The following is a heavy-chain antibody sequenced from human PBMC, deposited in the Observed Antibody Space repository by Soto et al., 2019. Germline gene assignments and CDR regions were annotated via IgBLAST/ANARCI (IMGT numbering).Heavy chain of an antibody. J-gene: IGHJ5*02. CDR1: GFTFSSYG. Sequence: QVQLVESGGGVVQPGRSLRLSCAASGFTFSSYGMHWVRQAPGKGLEWVAVIAYDGSNKYYADSVKGRFTISRDNSKNTLYLQMNSLRAEDTAVYYCAKDSFNGGYSYRFDPWGQGTLVNVSS. CDR2: IAYDGSNK. V-gene: IGHV3-30*18. D-gene: IGHD5-18*01. CDR3: AKDSFNGGYSYRFDP.